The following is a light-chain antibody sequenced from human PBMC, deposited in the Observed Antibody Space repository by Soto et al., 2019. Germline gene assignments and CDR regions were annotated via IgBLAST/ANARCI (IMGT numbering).Light chain of an antibody. V-gene: IGKV3-20*01. CDR1: QSIGSSY. Sequence: EVVLTQYRGTLSLSPGERATLSWRSSQSIGSSYLAWYQQKPGQAPRLLIYGASSRATGIPDRFSGGGSGTDFSLTISRLDPEDFAVYYCQQYSSSPITFGQGTRLEIK. CDR2: GAS. J-gene: IGKJ5*01. CDR3: QQYSSSPIT.